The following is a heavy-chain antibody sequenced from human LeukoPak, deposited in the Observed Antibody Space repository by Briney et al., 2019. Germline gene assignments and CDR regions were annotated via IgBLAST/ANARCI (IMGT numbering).Heavy chain of an antibody. J-gene: IGHJ4*02. D-gene: IGHD4-17*01. CDR2: ISYDGSNK. Sequence: GRSLRLSCAASGFTFSSYGMHWVRQAPGKGLEWAAAISYDGSNKYYADSVKGRFTISRDNSKNTLYLQMNSLRAEDTAVYYCAKYYGDSAPDDYWGQGTLVTVSS. V-gene: IGHV3-30*18. CDR1: GFTFSSYG. CDR3: AKYYGDSAPDDY.